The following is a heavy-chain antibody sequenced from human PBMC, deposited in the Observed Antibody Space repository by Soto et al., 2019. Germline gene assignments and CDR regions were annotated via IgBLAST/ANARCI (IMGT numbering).Heavy chain of an antibody. CDR2: ISPDGSDT. CDR3: ARDGGSPGNYYSASDL. D-gene: IGHD1-26*01. Sequence: QVQLVESGGDVVQPGGSLRLSCAGSRFTFSSYAMHWVRQAPGKGLEWVSVISPDGSDTFYAESVKGRFTISRDKSKNTMYVQMNSLRPEDTAIYYCARDGGSPGNYYSASDLWGQGTMVTVSS. J-gene: IGHJ3*01. V-gene: IGHV3-30*04. CDR1: RFTFSSYA.